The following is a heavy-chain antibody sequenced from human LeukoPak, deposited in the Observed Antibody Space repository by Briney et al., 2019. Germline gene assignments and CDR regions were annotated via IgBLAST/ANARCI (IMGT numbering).Heavy chain of an antibody. J-gene: IGHJ4*02. CDR2: ISGSGGST. Sequence: PGRSLRLSCAASGFTFSSYAMSWVRQAPGKGLEWVSSISGSGGSTYYADSVKGRFTISRDNSKNTLYLQMNSLRAEDTAVDYCAKPESEGIMITFGGVIDYWGQGTLVTVSS. V-gene: IGHV3-23*01. CDR3: AKPESEGIMITFGGVIDY. D-gene: IGHD3-16*02. CDR1: GFTFSSYA.